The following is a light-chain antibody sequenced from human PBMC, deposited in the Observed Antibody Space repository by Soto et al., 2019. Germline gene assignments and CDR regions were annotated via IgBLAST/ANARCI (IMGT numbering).Light chain of an antibody. V-gene: IGKV3-20*01. CDR2: GAS. CDR1: QSVSSSY. Sequence: EIVLTQSPGTLSLSPGERATLSCRASQSVSSSYLAWYQQKPGQAPRLLIYGASSRATGIPDRFSGSGSGTDFTLTISRLEPEDFAVYYCQQYPPITFGQVTRLEIK. J-gene: IGKJ5*01. CDR3: QQYPPIT.